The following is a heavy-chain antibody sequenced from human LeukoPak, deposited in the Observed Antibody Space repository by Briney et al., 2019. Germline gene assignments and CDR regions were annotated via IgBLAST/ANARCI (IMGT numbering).Heavy chain of an antibody. CDR2: ISYDGSNK. Sequence: GRSLRLSCAASGFTFSTSTMHWVRQAPGKGLEWVAVISYDGSNKFYADSVKGRFAISRDNSKNTLYLQMYSLRGYDSAVYYCARPLSNGYFHDSGGYYPYAMDVWGQGTTVTVSS. J-gene: IGHJ6*02. D-gene: IGHD3-22*01. CDR1: GFTFSTST. V-gene: IGHV3-30*09. CDR3: ARPLSNGYFHDSGGYYPYAMDV.